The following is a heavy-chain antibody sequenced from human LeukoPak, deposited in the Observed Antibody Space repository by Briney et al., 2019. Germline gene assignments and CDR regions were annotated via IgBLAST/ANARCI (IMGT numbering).Heavy chain of an antibody. J-gene: IGHJ4*02. CDR2: IYTSGST. Sequence: SETLSLTCTVSGGPISTYYWGWIRQPAGKGLEWIGRIYTSGSTNYNPSLKSRVTLSVDTSKNQFSLNLNSVTAADTAVYYCARGSDLLTGYYYFDYWGQGTLVTVSS. CDR3: ARGSDLLTGYYYFDY. CDR1: GGPISTYY. D-gene: IGHD3-9*01. V-gene: IGHV4-4*07.